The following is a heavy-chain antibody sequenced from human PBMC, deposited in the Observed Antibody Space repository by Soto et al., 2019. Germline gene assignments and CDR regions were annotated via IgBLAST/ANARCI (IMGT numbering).Heavy chain of an antibody. J-gene: IGHJ3*02. D-gene: IGHD3-10*01. CDR3: ARRYGLSAFDI. CDR2: IYYSGST. Sequence: SETLSLTCTVSGGSIRSGGYYWSWIRQHPGKGLEWIGYIYYSGSTYYNPSLKSRVTISVDTSKNQFSLKLSSVTAADTAVYFCARRYGLSAFDIWGQGTMVTGSS. V-gene: IGHV4-31*03. CDR1: GGSIRSGGYY.